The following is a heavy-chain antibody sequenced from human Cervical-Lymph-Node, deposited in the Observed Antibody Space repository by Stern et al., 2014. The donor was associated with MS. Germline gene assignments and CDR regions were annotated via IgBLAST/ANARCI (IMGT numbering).Heavy chain of an antibody. CDR3: ARDDQHVILGYFDY. J-gene: IGHJ4*02. V-gene: IGHV1-18*01. Sequence: QLVQSGAEVKKPGASVRVSCKASGYTFTDYGLSWVRQAPGQGLEWMGWISSYNGDTTYAQKFQGRVTMTTDTSTSTAYLELGSLTSDDTAVYFCARDDQHVILGYFDYWGQGTLVTVSS. D-gene: IGHD2-21*01. CDR1: GYTFTDYG. CDR2: ISSYNGDT.